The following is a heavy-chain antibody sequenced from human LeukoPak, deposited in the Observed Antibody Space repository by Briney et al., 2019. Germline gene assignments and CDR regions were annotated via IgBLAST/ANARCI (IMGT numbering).Heavy chain of an antibody. CDR1: GFTFSSYA. CDR2: ISDNGGST. V-gene: IGHV3-64*01. J-gene: IGHJ4*02. Sequence: GGSLRLSCAASGFTFSSYAMHWVRQAPGKGLEYVSTISDNGGSTFYANSVTGRFTISRDNSKNPLYLQMGSLRPEDMAVYYCARALIAARPDSLFDYWGQGTLVTVSS. CDR3: ARALIAARPDSLFDY. D-gene: IGHD6-6*01.